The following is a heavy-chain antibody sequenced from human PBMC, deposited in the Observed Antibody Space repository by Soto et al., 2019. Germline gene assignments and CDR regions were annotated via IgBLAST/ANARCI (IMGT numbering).Heavy chain of an antibody. D-gene: IGHD4-17*01. CDR1: GGSISSYY. CDR2: IYYSGST. V-gene: IGHV4-59*01. Sequence: QVQLQESGPGLVKPSETLSLTCTVSGGSISSYYWSWIRQPPGKGLEWIGYIYYSGSTSYNPSLKSRVTMSVDTSKKQFSLKVSSVTAADTAVYYCARGPTVTGYYYYMDVWGKGTTVTVSS. J-gene: IGHJ6*03. CDR3: ARGPTVTGYYYYMDV.